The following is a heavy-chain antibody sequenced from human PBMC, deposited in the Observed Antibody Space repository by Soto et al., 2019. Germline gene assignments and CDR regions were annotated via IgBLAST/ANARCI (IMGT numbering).Heavy chain of an antibody. CDR3: AREWDGYNYNYYYGMDV. J-gene: IGHJ6*02. CDR1: GFTFSSYW. D-gene: IGHD5-12*01. Sequence: GGSLRLSCAASGFTFSSYWMSWVRQAPGKGLEWVANIKQDGSEKYYVDSVKGRFTISRDNAKNSLYLQMNSLRAEDTAVYYCAREWDGYNYNYYYGMDVWGQGTTVTVSS. V-gene: IGHV3-7*01. CDR2: IKQDGSEK.